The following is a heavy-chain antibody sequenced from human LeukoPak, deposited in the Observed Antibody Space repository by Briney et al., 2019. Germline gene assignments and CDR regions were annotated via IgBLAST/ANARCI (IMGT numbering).Heavy chain of an antibody. V-gene: IGHV4-59*01. Sequence: SQTLSLTCTVSGGSISSYYWSWIRQPPGKGLGWIGYIYYSGSTNYNPSLKSRVTISVDTSKNQFSLKLSSVTAADTAVYYCVRMGLWFGELSTYYYYGMDVWGKGTTVTVSS. J-gene: IGHJ6*04. CDR3: VRMGLWFGELSTYYYYGMDV. CDR2: IYYSGST. CDR1: GGSISSYY. D-gene: IGHD3-10*01.